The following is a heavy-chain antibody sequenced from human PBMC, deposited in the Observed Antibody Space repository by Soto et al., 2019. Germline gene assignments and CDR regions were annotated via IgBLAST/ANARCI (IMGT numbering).Heavy chain of an antibody. CDR2: ISGSGSAT. Sequence: EVQLLESGGGLVQPGGSLRLSCAVSGLTFTKYAMSWVRQAPGKGLEWVSAISGSGSATHYADSVKGRFTISRDNSKNTVSLQMNSLRVEDTAIYFCAKRSGFDSGLFVYWGQGTLVTVSS. J-gene: IGHJ4*02. CDR3: AKRSGFDSGLFVY. D-gene: IGHD5-12*01. CDR1: GLTFTKYA. V-gene: IGHV3-23*01.